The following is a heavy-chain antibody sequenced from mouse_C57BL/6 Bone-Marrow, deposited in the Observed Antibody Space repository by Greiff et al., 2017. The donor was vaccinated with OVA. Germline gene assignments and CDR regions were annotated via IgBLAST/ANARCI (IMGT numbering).Heavy chain of an antibody. V-gene: IGHV1-53*01. D-gene: IGHD1-1*01. CDR2: INPSNGGT. CDR3: AREAITTVVATWDFDY. J-gene: IGHJ2*01. Sequence: VQLQQPGTELVKPGASVKLSCKASGYTFTSYWMHWVKQRPGQGLEWIGNINPSNGGTNYNEKFKSKATLTVDKYSSTAYMQLSSLTSEDSAVYYGAREAITTVVATWDFDYWGQGTTLTVSS. CDR1: GYTFTSYW.